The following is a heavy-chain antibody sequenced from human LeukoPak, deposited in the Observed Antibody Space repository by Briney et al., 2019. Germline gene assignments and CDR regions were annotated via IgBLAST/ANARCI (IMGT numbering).Heavy chain of an antibody. CDR3: ARGNTAMGAYYFDY. J-gene: IGHJ4*02. V-gene: IGHV4-59*01. Sequence: SETLSLTCTVSGGSISSYYWSWIRQPPGKGLEWIGYIYYSGSTNYNPSLKSRATISVDTSKNQFSLKLSSVTAADTAVYYCARGNTAMGAYYFDYWGQGTLVTVSS. D-gene: IGHD5-18*01. CDR2: IYYSGST. CDR1: GGSISSYY.